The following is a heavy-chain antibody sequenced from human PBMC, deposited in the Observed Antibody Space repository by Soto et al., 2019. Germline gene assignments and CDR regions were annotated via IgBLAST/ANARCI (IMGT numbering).Heavy chain of an antibody. V-gene: IGHV4-59*12. J-gene: IGHJ4*02. CDR2: IYYSGST. D-gene: IGHD6-19*01. CDR3: ARVAVAGTRVEY. Sequence: SETLSLTCTVSGGSISSYYWSWIRQPPGKGLEWIGYIYYSGSTNYNPSLKSRVTISVDKSKNQFSLKLSSVTAADTAVYYCARVAVAGTRVEYWGQGTLVTVSS. CDR1: GGSISSYY.